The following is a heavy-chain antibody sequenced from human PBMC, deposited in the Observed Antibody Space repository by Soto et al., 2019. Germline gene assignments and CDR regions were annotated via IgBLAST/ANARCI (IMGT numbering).Heavy chain of an antibody. D-gene: IGHD4-17*01. Sequence: QVQLVESGGGVVQPGRSLRLSCAASGFTFSSYGMHWVRQAPGKGLEWVAVISYDGSNKYYADSVKGRFTISRDNSKNTRYLQTNSLRAEDTAVYYCANAQWVSSGDPSFDYWGQGTLVTVSS. J-gene: IGHJ4*02. V-gene: IGHV3-30*18. CDR2: ISYDGSNK. CDR1: GFTFSSYG. CDR3: ANAQWVSSGDPSFDY.